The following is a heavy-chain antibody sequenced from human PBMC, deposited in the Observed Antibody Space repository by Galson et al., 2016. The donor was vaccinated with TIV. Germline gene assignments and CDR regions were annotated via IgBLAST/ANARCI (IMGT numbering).Heavy chain of an antibody. Sequence: SVKVSCKVSGDSLSDLSMHWVRQAPGKGLEWMAGFDPEQHKKIYAQKLEGRVTLTDDTSTDTAFLELSSLSFEDTAAYYCASVAWFPGLSLDNWGQGTLVIVSS. CDR2: FDPEQHKK. V-gene: IGHV1-24*01. CDR3: ASVAWFPGLSLDN. D-gene: IGHD2/OR15-2a*01. J-gene: IGHJ4*02. CDR1: GDSLSDLS.